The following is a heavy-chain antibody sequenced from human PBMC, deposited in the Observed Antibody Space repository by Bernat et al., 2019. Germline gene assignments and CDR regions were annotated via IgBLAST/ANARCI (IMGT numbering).Heavy chain of an antibody. CDR3: ARDTPTVPFQH. J-gene: IGHJ1*01. CDR2: IYYSGST. D-gene: IGHD4-17*01. V-gene: IGHV4-31*11. Sequence: QVQLQESGPGLVKPSGTLSLTCAVSGDSISSSGYYWSWIRQHPGKGLEWIGYIYYSGSTYYNPSLKSRVTISVDTSKNRFSLKLSSVTAADTAVYYCARDTPTVPFQHWGQGTLVTVSS. CDR1: GDSISSSGYY.